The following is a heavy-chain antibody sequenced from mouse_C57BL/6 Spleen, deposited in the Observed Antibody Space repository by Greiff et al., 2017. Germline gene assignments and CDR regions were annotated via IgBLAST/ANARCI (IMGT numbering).Heavy chain of an antibody. Sequence: QVQLQQSGAELVRPGASVTLSCKASGYTFTDYEMHWVKQTPVHGLEWIGAIDPETGGTAYNQKFKGKATLTADKSSSTAYMELRSLTSEDSAVYYCTRSGEDYAMDYWGQGTSVTVSS. CDR1: GYTFTDYE. D-gene: IGHD3-1*01. J-gene: IGHJ4*01. V-gene: IGHV1-15*01. CDR2: IDPETGGT. CDR3: TRSGEDYAMDY.